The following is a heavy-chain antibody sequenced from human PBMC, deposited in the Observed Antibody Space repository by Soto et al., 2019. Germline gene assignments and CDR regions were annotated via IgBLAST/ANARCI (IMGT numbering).Heavy chain of an antibody. CDR1: GGSIRSTTNY. CDR3: ARQYYGSGSNYFDY. V-gene: IGHV4-39*01. D-gene: IGHD3-10*01. CDR2: IYYSGST. J-gene: IGHJ4*02. Sequence: QLRLQESGPGLVKPSETLSLTCTVSGGSIRSTTNYWGWIRQPPGKGLEWIGTIYYSGSTYYNPSLKSRLTVSVDTSENQFSLKLSSVTAADTAVYYCARQYYGSGSNYFDYWGQGTLVTVSS.